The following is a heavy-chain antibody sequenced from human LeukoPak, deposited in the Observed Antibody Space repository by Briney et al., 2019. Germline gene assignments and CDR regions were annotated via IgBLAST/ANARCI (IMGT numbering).Heavy chain of an antibody. D-gene: IGHD3-22*01. J-gene: IGHJ4*02. Sequence: PSETLSLTCTVSGGSISSYYWSWIRQPPGKGLEWIGYIYYSGSTNYNPSLKSRVTISVDTSKNQFSLNLNSVTAADTAVYYCAKIYYSDSSGPFDYWGQGTLVTVSS. CDR1: GGSISSYY. CDR3: AKIYYSDSSGPFDY. CDR2: IYYSGST. V-gene: IGHV4-59*08.